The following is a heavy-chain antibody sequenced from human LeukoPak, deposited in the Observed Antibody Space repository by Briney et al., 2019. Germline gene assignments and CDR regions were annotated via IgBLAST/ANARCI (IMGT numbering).Heavy chain of an antibody. V-gene: IGHV3-48*02. CDR2: ITSSSSTI. CDR3: ARPRYCSGGSCYLSY. J-gene: IGHJ4*02. D-gene: IGHD2-15*01. Sequence: GGSLRLSCAASGFSFSSYSMNWGRQAPGKGLEWVSYITSSSSTIYYADSVKGRFTISRDNAKNSLYLQMNSLRDEDTAVYYCARPRYCSGGSCYLSYSGQGTLVSVSS. CDR1: GFSFSSYS.